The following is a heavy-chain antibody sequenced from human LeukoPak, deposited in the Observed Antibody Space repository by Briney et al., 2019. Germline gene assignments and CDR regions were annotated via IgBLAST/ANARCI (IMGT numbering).Heavy chain of an antibody. CDR3: ARDKGGSGIDY. CDR1: GGSISSYY. D-gene: IGHD3-10*01. CDR2: IYFSGRT. J-gene: IGHJ4*02. Sequence: SETLSLTCSASGGSISSYYWSWIRKPPGKGLEWIGYIYFSGRTNYNPSLKSRVTISVDTSKNQFSLKLSSVTAADTAVYYCARDKGGSGIDYWGQGTLVTVSS. V-gene: IGHV4-59*01.